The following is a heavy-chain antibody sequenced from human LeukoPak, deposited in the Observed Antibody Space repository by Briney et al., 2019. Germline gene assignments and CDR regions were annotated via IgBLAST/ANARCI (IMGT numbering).Heavy chain of an antibody. D-gene: IGHD2-15*01. Sequence: PGGSLRLSCSASRFTFSSYAMHWVRQAPGKGLEYVSAISSNGGSTYYADSVKGRFTISRDNSKNTLYLQMSSLRAEDTAVYYCVKKAARYCSGGSCYPGGLDYWGQGTLVTVSS. CDR1: RFTFSSYA. J-gene: IGHJ4*02. CDR2: ISSNGGST. CDR3: VKKAARYCSGGSCYPGGLDY. V-gene: IGHV3-64D*06.